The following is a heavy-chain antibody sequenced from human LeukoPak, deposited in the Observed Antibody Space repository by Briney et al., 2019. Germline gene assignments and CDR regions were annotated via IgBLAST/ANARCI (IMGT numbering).Heavy chain of an antibody. CDR2: IIPILGIA. CDR3: AIDNLDVVVVAATHPEWYYFDY. CDR1: GGTFSSYA. Sequence: ASVKVSCKASGGTFSSYAISWVRQAPGQGLEWMRRIIPILGIANYAQKFQGRVTITADKSTSTAYMELSSLRSEDTAVYYCAIDNLDVVVVAATHPEWYYFDYWGQGTLVTVSS. J-gene: IGHJ4*02. V-gene: IGHV1-69*04. D-gene: IGHD2-15*01.